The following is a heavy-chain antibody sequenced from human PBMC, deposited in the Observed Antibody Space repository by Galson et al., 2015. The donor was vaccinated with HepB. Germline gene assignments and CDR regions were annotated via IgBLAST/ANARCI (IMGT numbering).Heavy chain of an antibody. CDR1: GYTFTSYD. CDR2: MNPNSGNT. Sequence: SVKVSCKASGYTFTSYDINWVRQATGQGLEWMGWMNPNSGNTGYAQKFQGRVTMTRNTSISTAYMELSSLRSEDTAVYYCARGRPLYCSGGSCYLFYYYYYYMDVWGKGTTVTVSS. V-gene: IGHV1-8*01. D-gene: IGHD2-15*01. CDR3: ARGRPLYCSGGSCYLFYYYYYYMDV. J-gene: IGHJ6*03.